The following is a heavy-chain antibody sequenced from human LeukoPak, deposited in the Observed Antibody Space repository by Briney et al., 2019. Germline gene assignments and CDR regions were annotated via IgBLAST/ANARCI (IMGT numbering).Heavy chain of an antibody. Sequence: SETLSLTCAVSGGSISSGGYSWSWIRQPPGKGLEWIGYIYHSGSTYYNPSLKGRVTISVDRSKNQFSLKLSSVTAADTAVYYCARVRYCSGGSCYLPRGYFDLWGRGTLVTVSS. V-gene: IGHV4-30-2*01. CDR1: GGSISSGGYS. D-gene: IGHD2-15*01. CDR3: ARVRYCSGGSCYLPRGYFDL. J-gene: IGHJ2*01. CDR2: IYHSGST.